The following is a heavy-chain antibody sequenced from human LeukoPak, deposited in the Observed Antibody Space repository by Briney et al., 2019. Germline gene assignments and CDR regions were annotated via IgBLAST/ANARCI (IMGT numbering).Heavy chain of an antibody. D-gene: IGHD2-15*01. J-gene: IGHJ6*02. CDR3: AREGSGGSRRPDNYYYYGMDV. CDR1: GYTFTSYY. V-gene: IGHV1-46*01. CDR2: INPSGGST. Sequence: GASLKVSCKASGYTFTSYYMHWVRQAPGQGLEWMGIINPSGGSTSYAQKFQGRVTMTRDTSTSTAYMELSSLRSEDTAVYYCAREGSGGSRRPDNYYYYGMDVWGQGTTVTVSS.